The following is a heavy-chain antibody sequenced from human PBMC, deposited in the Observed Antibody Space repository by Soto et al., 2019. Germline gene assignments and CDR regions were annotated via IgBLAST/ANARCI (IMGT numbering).Heavy chain of an antibody. Sequence: EVQLVESGGDLVQPVGSLRLSCTASGFTFSMYWMHWVRQVPGKGPEWVSRISDDGSRADYADSVKGRFTISRDNAKNTLYLEMHVLRADDTAVYYCTRGPRPSSVGTGAFWGQGTPVTVSS. CDR1: GFTFSMYW. D-gene: IGHD3-10*01. CDR3: TRGPRPSSVGTGAF. V-gene: IGHV3-74*01. J-gene: IGHJ4*02. CDR2: ISDDGSRA.